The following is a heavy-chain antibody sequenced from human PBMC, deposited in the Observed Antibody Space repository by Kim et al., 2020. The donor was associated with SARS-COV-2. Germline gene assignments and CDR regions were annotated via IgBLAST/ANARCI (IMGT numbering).Heavy chain of an antibody. Sequence: GGSLRLSCEASGFTFSSQSMSWVRRGSGKGLEWVASMKEDGSNIYYVDSVKGRITISRDNGKNSLYLQMNTLRPEDTAVYYCAKGAVTRHDSWGQGAL. V-gene: IGHV3-7*03. CDR3: AKGAVTRHDS. D-gene: IGHD3-3*01. CDR1: GFTFSSQS. CDR2: MKEDGSNI. J-gene: IGHJ5*02.